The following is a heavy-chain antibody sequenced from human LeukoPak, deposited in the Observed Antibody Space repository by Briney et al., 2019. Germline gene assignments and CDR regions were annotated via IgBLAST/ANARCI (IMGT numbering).Heavy chain of an antibody. CDR1: GDSVSNNSAA. V-gene: IGHV6-1*01. CDR2: TYYRSKWYY. D-gene: IGHD6-19*01. CDR3: ARAPHGSGCDF. Sequence: SQTLSLTCAISGDSVSNNSAACHWIRQSPSRGLEWLGRTYYRSKWYYDSGLSVKGRITVNPDTPKNQFSLQLNSVTPEDTAVYYCARAPHGSGCDFWSQGALVTVSS. J-gene: IGHJ4*02.